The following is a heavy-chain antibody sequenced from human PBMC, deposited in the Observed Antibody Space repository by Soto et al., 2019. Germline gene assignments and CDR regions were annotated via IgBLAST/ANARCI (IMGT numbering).Heavy chain of an antibody. CDR2: IYYSGST. CDR1: GGSISSYY. J-gene: IGHJ4*02. D-gene: IGHD5-12*01. Sequence: SETLSLTCTVSGGSISSYYWSWIRQPPGKGLEWIGYIYYSGSTNYNPSLKSRVTISVDTSKNQFSLKLSSVTAADTAVYYCARVPGDSGYDWEYYFDYWGQGTLVTVAS. CDR3: ARVPGDSGYDWEYYFDY. V-gene: IGHV4-59*01.